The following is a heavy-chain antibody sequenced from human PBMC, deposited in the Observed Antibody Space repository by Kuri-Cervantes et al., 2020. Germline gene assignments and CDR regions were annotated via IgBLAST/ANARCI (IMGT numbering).Heavy chain of an antibody. J-gene: IGHJ3*01. CDR1: GFTFSSYA. Sequence: GESLKISCAASGFTFSSYAMSWVRQAPGKGLEWVSAISGSGGSTYYADSVKGRFTISRDLAKNSVYLQMNSLRAGDTALYFSARNWHDGFDVWGQGTLVTVSS. D-gene: IGHD1-1*01. V-gene: IGHV3-23*01. CDR3: ARNWHDGFDV. CDR2: ISGSGGST.